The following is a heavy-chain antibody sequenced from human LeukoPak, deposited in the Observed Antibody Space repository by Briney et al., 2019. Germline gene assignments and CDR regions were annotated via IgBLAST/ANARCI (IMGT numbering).Heavy chain of an antibody. J-gene: IGHJ4*02. CDR2: INHSGST. V-gene: IGHV4-34*01. CDR1: GGSFSGYY. D-gene: IGHD1-26*01. CDR3: ARDGDGDSGSYYY. Sequence: SETLSLTCAVYGGSFSGYYWSWIRQPPGKGLEWIGEINHSGSTNYNPSLKSRVTISVDTSKNQFSLKLSSVTAADTAVYYCARDGDGDSGSYYYWGQGTLVTVSS.